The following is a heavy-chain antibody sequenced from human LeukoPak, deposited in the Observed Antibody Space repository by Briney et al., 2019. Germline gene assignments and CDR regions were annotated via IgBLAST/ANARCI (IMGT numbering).Heavy chain of an antibody. V-gene: IGHV1-69*05. Sequence: SVKVSCKASGYTFTSYGISWVRQAPGQGLEWMGGIIPIFGTANYAQKFQGRVTITTDESTSTAYMELSSLRSEDTAVYYCAREGSYYDSSGYYSGRSAFDIWGQGTMVTVSS. CDR3: AREGSYYDSSGYYSGRSAFDI. J-gene: IGHJ3*02. CDR1: GYTFTSYG. D-gene: IGHD3-22*01. CDR2: IIPIFGTA.